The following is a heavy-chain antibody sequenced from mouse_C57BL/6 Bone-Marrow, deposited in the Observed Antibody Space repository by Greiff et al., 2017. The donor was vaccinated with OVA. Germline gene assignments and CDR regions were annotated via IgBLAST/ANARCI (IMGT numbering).Heavy chain of an antibody. V-gene: IGHV1-80*01. D-gene: IGHD1-1*01. Sequence: QVQLKQSGAELVKPGASVKISCKASGYAFSSYWMNWVKQRPGKGLEWIGKIYPGDGDTNYNGKFKGKATLTADKSSSTAYMQLSSLTSDDSAVYFCARGITTVVAGGDYWGQGTTLTVSS. CDR2: IYPGDGDT. CDR3: ARGITTVVAGGDY. CDR1: GYAFSSYW. J-gene: IGHJ2*01.